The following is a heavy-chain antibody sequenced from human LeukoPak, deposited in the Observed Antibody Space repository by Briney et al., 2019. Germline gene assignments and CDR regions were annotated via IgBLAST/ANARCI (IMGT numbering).Heavy chain of an antibody. Sequence: GGSLRLSCAASGFTFSSYWMSWVRQAPGKGLEWVANIKQDGSEKYYVDSVKGRFTISRDNAKNSLYLQMNSLRAEDTAFYHCARDLDYYDTSGYYPLDYWGQGTLVTVSS. J-gene: IGHJ4*02. D-gene: IGHD3-22*01. V-gene: IGHV3-7*03. CDR2: IKQDGSEK. CDR3: ARDLDYYDTSGYYPLDY. CDR1: GFTFSSYW.